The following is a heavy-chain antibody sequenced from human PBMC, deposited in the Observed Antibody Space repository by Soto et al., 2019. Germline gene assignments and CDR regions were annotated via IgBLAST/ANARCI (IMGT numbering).Heavy chain of an antibody. J-gene: IGHJ4*02. Sequence: PSETLARSWTVSGGSISSGDYYWSWIRQPPGKGLEWIGYIYYSGSTYYNPSLKSRVTISVDTSKNQFSLKLSSVTAADTAVYYCAREQYYYDSSATEIDYWGQGTLVTVSS. V-gene: IGHV4-30-4*01. CDR3: AREQYYYDSSATEIDY. CDR1: GGSISSGDYY. CDR2: IYYSGST. D-gene: IGHD3-22*01.